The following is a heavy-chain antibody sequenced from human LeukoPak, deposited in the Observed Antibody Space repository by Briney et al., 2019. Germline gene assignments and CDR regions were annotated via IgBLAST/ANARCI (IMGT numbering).Heavy chain of an antibody. CDR3: VKVTNTDWNMFFDY. V-gene: IGHV3-23*01. J-gene: IGHJ4*02. CDR1: GFTFSNYV. Sequence: GGSLRLSCAASGFTFSNYVLNWVRQAPGKGLEWVSSISDNGGTTHYVDSVKGRFTISRDNSKNTLFLQMNSLRAEDTAVYYCVKVTNTDWNMFFDYWGQETLVTVSS. D-gene: IGHD1/OR15-1a*01. CDR2: ISDNGGTT.